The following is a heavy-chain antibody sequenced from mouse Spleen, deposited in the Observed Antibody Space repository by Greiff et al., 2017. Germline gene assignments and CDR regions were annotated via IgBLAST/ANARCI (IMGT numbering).Heavy chain of an antibody. CDR3: ARTIGAQRVYYYAMDY. CDR2: INPYNGGT. Sequence: VQLQQSGPELVKPGASMKISCKASGYSFTGYTMNWVKQSHGKNLEWIGLINPYNGGTSYNQKFKGKATLTVDKSSSTAYMELLSLTSEDSAVYYCARTIGAQRVYYYAMDYWGQGTSVTVSS. J-gene: IGHJ4*01. CDR1: GYSFTGYT. V-gene: IGHV1-18*01.